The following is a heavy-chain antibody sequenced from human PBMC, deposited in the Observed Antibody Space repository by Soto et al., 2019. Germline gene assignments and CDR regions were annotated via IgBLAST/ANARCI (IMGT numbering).Heavy chain of an antibody. CDR1: GGTFSSYA. CDR2: IIPIFGTA. J-gene: IGHJ5*02. Sequence: GASVKVSCKASGGTFSSYAISWVRQAPGQGLEWMGGIIPIFGTANYAQKFQGRVTITADESTSTAYMELSSLRSEDTAVYYCARGRGVGATNWFDPWGQGTLVTVSS. D-gene: IGHD1-26*01. V-gene: IGHV1-69*13. CDR3: ARGRGVGATNWFDP.